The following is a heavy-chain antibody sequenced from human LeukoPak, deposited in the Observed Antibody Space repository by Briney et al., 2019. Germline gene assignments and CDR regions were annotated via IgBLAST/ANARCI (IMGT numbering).Heavy chain of an antibody. CDR3: ARGSEEYCSGGSCSLRY. V-gene: IGHV3-66*01. CDR1: GFAVGSNY. Sequence: GGSLRLSCAASGFAVGSNYMSWVRQAPGKGLEWVSVIYSGGSTYYADSVKVRFTISRDNSKNTLYLQMNSLRAEDTAVYYCARGSEEYCSGGSCSLRYWGQGTLVTVSS. CDR2: IYSGGST. D-gene: IGHD2-15*01. J-gene: IGHJ4*02.